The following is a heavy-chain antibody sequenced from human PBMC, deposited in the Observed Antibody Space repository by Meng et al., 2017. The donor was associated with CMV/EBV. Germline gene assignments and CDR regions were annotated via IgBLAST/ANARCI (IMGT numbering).Heavy chain of an antibody. D-gene: IGHD3-22*01. CDR3: ARTPYDSSGYYFDY. J-gene: IGHJ4*02. Sequence: GESLKISCAASGFTFSSYSMNWVRQAPGKGLEWVSSISSSSSYIYYADSVKGRFTISRDNAKNSLYLQMNSLRAEDTAVYYCARTPYDSSGYYFDYWGQGTLVTVSS. CDR2: ISSSSSYI. CDR1: GFTFSSYS. V-gene: IGHV3-21*01.